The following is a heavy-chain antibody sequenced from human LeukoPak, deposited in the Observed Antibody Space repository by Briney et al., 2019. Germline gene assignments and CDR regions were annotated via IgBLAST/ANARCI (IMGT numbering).Heavy chain of an antibody. D-gene: IGHD2-21*02. CDR2: ISYDGSNK. CDR1: GFTFSSYG. Sequence: GGSLRLSCAASGFTFSSYGMHWVRQAPGKGLEWVAVISYDGSNKYYADSVKGRFTISRDNSKNTLYLQMNSLRAEDTAVYYCAKDRESHLYCGGDCYSGFGYWGQGTLVTVSS. CDR3: AKDRESHLYCGGDCYSGFGY. V-gene: IGHV3-30*18. J-gene: IGHJ4*02.